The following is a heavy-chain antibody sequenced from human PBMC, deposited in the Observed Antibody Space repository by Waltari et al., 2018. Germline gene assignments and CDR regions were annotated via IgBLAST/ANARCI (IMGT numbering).Heavy chain of an antibody. V-gene: IGHV3-15*01. D-gene: IGHD7-27*01. Sequence: EVQLVGSGGGSVKPGASLRLPCVATGSGFPAAWLTWFRQAPGKGLEWVGRIKSQNDGATTDFAASVRGRFSISRDDSQNMVFLQMNSLRVEDTALYYCTTLDAPWGGWGHGTLVTVSS. CDR1: GSGFPAAW. CDR2: IKSQNDGATT. J-gene: IGHJ4*01. CDR3: TTLDAPWGG.